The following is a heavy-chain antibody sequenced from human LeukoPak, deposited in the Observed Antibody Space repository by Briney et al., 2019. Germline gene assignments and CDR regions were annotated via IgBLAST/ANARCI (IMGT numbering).Heavy chain of an antibody. D-gene: IGHD1-20*01. CDR3: ARHLNWNDFGEPDAFDI. CDR1: GYSFTSYW. Sequence: GESLKISCKGSGYSFTSYWIGWVRQMPGKGLEWMGVIYPGDSDTRYNPSFQGQVTISADKSISTAYLQWSSLKASDTAMYYCARHLNWNDFGEPDAFDIWGQGTMVTVSS. J-gene: IGHJ3*02. CDR2: IYPGDSDT. V-gene: IGHV5-51*01.